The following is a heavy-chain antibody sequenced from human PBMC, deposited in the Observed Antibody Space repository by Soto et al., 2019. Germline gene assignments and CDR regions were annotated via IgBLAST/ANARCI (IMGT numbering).Heavy chain of an antibody. V-gene: IGHV4-39*01. D-gene: IGHD4-17*01. Sequence: PLVTMCLTSSVVGGNIIGSSSHWGWNRQPPGKGLEWIGNIYYSENTYYNPSLKSRVTISVDTSKNQFSLRLTSVTAADTAVYYCATHPPYGPLDHWGQGTLVTVSS. CDR2: IYYSENT. J-gene: IGHJ4*02. CDR1: GGNIIGSSSH. CDR3: ATHPPYGPLDH.